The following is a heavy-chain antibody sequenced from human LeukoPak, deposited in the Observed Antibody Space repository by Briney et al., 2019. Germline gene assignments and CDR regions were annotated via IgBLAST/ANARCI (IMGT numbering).Heavy chain of an antibody. CDR3: ARVIYEDYMDV. J-gene: IGHJ6*03. D-gene: IGHD5/OR15-5a*01. Sequence: GGSLRLSCAASGFTVSSNYMSWARQAPGKGLEWVSVIYSGGSTYYADSVKGRFTISRDNSKNTLYLQMNSLRAEDTAVYYCARVIYEDYMDVWGKGTTVTVSS. CDR1: GFTVSSNY. V-gene: IGHV3-53*01. CDR2: IYSGGST.